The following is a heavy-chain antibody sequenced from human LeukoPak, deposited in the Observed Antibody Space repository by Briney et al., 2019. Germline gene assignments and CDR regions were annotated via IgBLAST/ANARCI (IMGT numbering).Heavy chain of an antibody. CDR3: AVVTRASYWFDP. D-gene: IGHD4-23*01. Sequence: ASVKVSRKVPGYTLTELSMHWVRQAPGKGLEWMGGFDPEDGETIYAQKFQGRVTMTEDTSTDTAYMELSSLRSEDTAVYYCAVVTRASYWFDPWGQGTLVTVSS. CDR1: GYTLTELS. V-gene: IGHV1-24*01. J-gene: IGHJ5*02. CDR2: FDPEDGET.